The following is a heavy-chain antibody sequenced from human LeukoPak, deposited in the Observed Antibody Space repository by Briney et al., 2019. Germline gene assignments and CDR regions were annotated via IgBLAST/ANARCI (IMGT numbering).Heavy chain of an antibody. Sequence: GGSLRLSCAASGFTFSSYSMNWVRQAPGKGLEWVSYISSSSSIIYYADSVKARFTISRDNAKNSLYLQMNSLRAEDTAVYYCARDEPYYDILTGYYMALDYWGQGTLVTVSS. D-gene: IGHD3-9*01. J-gene: IGHJ4*02. CDR2: ISSSSSII. V-gene: IGHV3-48*01. CDR1: GFTFSSYS. CDR3: ARDEPYYDILTGYYMALDY.